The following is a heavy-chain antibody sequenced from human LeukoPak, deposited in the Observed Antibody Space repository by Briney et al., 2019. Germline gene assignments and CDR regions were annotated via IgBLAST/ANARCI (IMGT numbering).Heavy chain of an antibody. J-gene: IGHJ4*02. CDR2: ISSSSSYI. V-gene: IGHV3-21*01. CDR3: ARDRQSSRIAAAGTFDY. CDR1: GFTFSSYS. Sequence: PGGSLRLSCAASGFTFSSYSMNWVRQAPGKGLEWVSSISSSSSYIYYADSVKGRFTISRDNAKNSLYPKMNSLRAEDTAVYYCARDRQSSRIAAAGTFDYWGQGTLVTVSS. D-gene: IGHD6-13*01.